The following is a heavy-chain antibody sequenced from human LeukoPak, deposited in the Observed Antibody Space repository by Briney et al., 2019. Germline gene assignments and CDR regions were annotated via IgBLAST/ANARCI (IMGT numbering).Heavy chain of an antibody. J-gene: IGHJ6*03. Sequence: SETLSLTCSVSGASISSYYWSWTRQPPGKGLEWIGYIYYSGSTNYNPSLKSRVTISVDTPKNQFSLKLSSVTAADTAVYYCARSALASYYYYYYMDVWGRGTSVTVSS. CDR3: ARSALASYYYYYYMDV. CDR1: GASISSYY. CDR2: IYYSGST. V-gene: IGHV4-59*01. D-gene: IGHD5-18*01.